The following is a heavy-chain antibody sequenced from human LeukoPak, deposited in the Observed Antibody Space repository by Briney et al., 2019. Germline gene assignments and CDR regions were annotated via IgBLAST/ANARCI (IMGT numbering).Heavy chain of an antibody. V-gene: IGHV3-48*01. D-gene: IGHD2-2*01. CDR2: ISSGSSTI. J-gene: IGHJ4*02. Sequence: GGSLRLSCAASGFTFSSYSMNWVRQAPGKGLEWVSYISSGSSTIYYADSVKGRFTISRDNAENSLYLQMNSLRAADTAVYYCARWCSSSSCFRGFDYWGQGTLVTVSS. CDR3: ARWCSSSSCFRGFDY. CDR1: GFTFSSYS.